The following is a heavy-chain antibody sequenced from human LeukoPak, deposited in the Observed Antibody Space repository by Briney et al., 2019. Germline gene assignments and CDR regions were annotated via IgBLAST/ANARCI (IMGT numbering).Heavy chain of an antibody. CDR2: IYTSGST. D-gene: IGHD3-10*01. CDR3: AREDGSGSYRHLQV. V-gene: IGHV4-38-2*02. J-gene: IGHJ1*01. Sequence: SETLSLTCAVSGYSISSGYYWGWIRQPPGKGLEWIGRIYTSGSTNYNPSLKSRVTMSVDTSKNQFSLKFTSVTAADTAVYYCAREDGSGSYRHLQVWGQGTLVTVSS. CDR1: GYSISSGYY.